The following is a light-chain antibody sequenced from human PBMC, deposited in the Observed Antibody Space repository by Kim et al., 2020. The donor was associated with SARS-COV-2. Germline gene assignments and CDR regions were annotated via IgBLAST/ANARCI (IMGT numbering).Light chain of an antibody. J-gene: IGKJ4*01. CDR3: QQINSVPLT. CDR2: DAT. Sequence: DIQMTQSPSSVSASAGDRVTITCRASQGIRNWLAWYQRKPGKAPKLLIHDATRLESGVPSRFSGSGSETDFTLTISSLRPEDSATYYCQQINSVPLTFGGGTKVDIK. CDR1: QGIRNW. V-gene: IGKV1-12*01.